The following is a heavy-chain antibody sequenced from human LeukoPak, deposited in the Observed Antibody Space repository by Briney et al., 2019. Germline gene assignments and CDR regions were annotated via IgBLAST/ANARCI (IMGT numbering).Heavy chain of an antibody. CDR2: IKSDGSST. D-gene: IGHD5-24*01. V-gene: IGHV3-74*01. Sequence: GGSLRLSCAASGFSFSSYWMHWVRQAPGKGLVWVSRIKSDGSSTTYADSVRGRFTISRDNAKNTLYLQMNSLRAEDTAMYYCARDLLEMSTITLGSWGQGTLVTVSS. CDR1: GFSFSSYW. J-gene: IGHJ5*02. CDR3: ARDLLEMSTITLGS.